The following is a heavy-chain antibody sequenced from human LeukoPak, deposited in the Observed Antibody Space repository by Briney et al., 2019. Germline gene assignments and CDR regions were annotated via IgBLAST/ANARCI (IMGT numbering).Heavy chain of an antibody. CDR2: IREDGSEK. V-gene: IGHV3-7*01. D-gene: IGHD1-14*01. CDR3: AREPEGRPTFDY. Sequence: QAGGSLRLSCAASGFTFSAYWMSWVRQAPGKGLEWVANIREDGSEKYYVDSVKGQFTISRDNAKNSLYLQMNSLRAEDTAVYYCAREPEGRPTFDYWGQGTLDTVSS. J-gene: IGHJ4*02. CDR1: GFTFSAYW.